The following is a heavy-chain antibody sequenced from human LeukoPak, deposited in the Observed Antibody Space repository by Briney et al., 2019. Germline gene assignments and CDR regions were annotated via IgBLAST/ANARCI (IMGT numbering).Heavy chain of an antibody. Sequence: TSETLSLTCTVSGGAISNYFWSWIRQPAGKGLEWIGRVSTTGSSNFNPSLKSRVIMSADTSRNQFSLKLHSVTAADSALYFCARDDLVRGGGSNWFDPWGQGVLVTVSS. J-gene: IGHJ5*02. CDR3: ARDDLVRGGGSNWFDP. CDR2: VSTTGSS. CDR1: GGAISNYF. D-gene: IGHD3-10*01. V-gene: IGHV4-4*07.